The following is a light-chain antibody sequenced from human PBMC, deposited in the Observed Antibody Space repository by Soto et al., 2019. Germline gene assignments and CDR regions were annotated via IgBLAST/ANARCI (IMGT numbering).Light chain of an antibody. J-gene: IGKJ5*01. CDR3: HQRSDWPIT. Sequence: EIVLTQSPATLSLSPGERANLSCRASQSVSRFFAWYQQRPGQAPRLLIYGSSNRATGIPARFSGSGSGTDFTLTISSLAPEDSAVYYCHQRSDWPITFGQGTRLEIK. CDR1: QSVSRF. CDR2: GSS. V-gene: IGKV3-11*01.